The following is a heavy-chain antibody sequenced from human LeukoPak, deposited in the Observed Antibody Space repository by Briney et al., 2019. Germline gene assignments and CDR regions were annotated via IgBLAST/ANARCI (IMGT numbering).Heavy chain of an antibody. J-gene: IGHJ5*02. Sequence: SVKVSCKASGGTFSSYAISWVRQAPGQGLEWMGGIIPIYGTANYAQKFQGRVTITADESTSTAYMELSSLRSEDTAVYYCARDPTSGGTSSWFDPWGQGTLVTVSS. D-gene: IGHD2-15*01. V-gene: IGHV1-69*01. CDR2: IIPIYGTA. CDR3: ARDPTSGGTSSWFDP. CDR1: GGTFSSYA.